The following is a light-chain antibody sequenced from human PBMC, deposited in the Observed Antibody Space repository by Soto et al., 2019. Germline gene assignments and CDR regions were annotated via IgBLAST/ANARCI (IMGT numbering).Light chain of an antibody. Sequence: QSALTQPASVSGSPGQSITISCTGTSSDVGGYNYVSWYQQPPGKAPKLMIYDVSNRPSGVSIRFSGSKSGNTASLTISGLQAEDEADYYCSSYTISSTLVFGGGTQLTVL. CDR3: SSYTISSTLV. V-gene: IGLV2-14*01. CDR1: SSDVGGYNY. J-gene: IGLJ3*02. CDR2: DVS.